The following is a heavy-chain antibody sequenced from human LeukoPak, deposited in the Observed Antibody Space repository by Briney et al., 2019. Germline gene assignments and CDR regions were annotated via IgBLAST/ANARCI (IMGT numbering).Heavy chain of an antibody. CDR3: AKALWGDYGSGSYFPFDY. V-gene: IGHV3-30*18. CDR2: ISYDGSNK. D-gene: IGHD3-10*01. Sequence: PGGSLRLSCAASGFTFSSYGMHWVRQAPGKGLEWVAVISYDGSNKYYADSVKGRFTISRDNSKNTLYLQMNSLRAEDTAVYYRAKALWGDYGSGSYFPFDYWGQGTLVTVSS. CDR1: GFTFSSYG. J-gene: IGHJ4*02.